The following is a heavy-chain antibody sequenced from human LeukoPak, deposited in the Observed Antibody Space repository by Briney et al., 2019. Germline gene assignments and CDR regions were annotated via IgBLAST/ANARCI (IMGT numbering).Heavy chain of an antibody. J-gene: IGHJ4*02. D-gene: IGHD3-10*01. CDR1: GGSFSGYY. V-gene: IGHV4-34*01. Sequence: SETLSLTCAVSGGSFSGYYWSWIRQPPGKGLEWIGEINHSGSTNYNPSLKSRVTISVDTSKNQFSLKLSSVTAADTAVYYCARGWAYGPYFDYWGQGTLVTVSS. CDR3: ARGWAYGPYFDY. CDR2: INHSGST.